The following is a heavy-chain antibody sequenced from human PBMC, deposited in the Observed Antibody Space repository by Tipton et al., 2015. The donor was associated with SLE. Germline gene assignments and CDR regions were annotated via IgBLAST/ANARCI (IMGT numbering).Heavy chain of an antibody. J-gene: IGHJ1*01. CDR3: AKDVTYGGNSGGFQH. V-gene: IGHV3-43*01. CDR2: TTWDGGRS. Sequence: SLRLSCAASGFTFTDYTMHWVRQPPGKGLEWVSLTTWDGGRSFYADSVGGRFTISKDNHANSLYLQMDRLTTEDAAVYYCAKDVTYGGNSGGFQHWGQGTLVTVSS. D-gene: IGHD4-23*01. CDR1: GFTFTDYT.